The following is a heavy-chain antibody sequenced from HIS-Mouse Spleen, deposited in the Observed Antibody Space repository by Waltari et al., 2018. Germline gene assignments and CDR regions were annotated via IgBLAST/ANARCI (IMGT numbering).Heavy chain of an antibody. D-gene: IGHD6-13*01. CDR1: GGSISSSSYH. CDR2: IYYSGST. CDR3: ARLTAAGTY. J-gene: IGHJ4*02. V-gene: IGHV4-39*07. Sequence: QLQLQESGPGLVKPSETLSLTCPVAGGSISSSSYHWGWIRQPPGKGLEWIGSIYYSGSTYYNPSLKSRVTISVDTSKNQFSLKLSSVTAADTAVYYCARLTAAGTYWGQGTLVTVSS.